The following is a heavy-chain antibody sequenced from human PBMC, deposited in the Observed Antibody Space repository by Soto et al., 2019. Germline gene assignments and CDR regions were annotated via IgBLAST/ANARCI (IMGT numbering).Heavy chain of an antibody. CDR2: IDPSDSYT. V-gene: IGHV5-10-1*01. CDR1: GYSFTSYW. D-gene: IGHD6-19*01. CDR3: ARLAMAARRGYYGMDV. Sequence: EVQLVQSGAEVKKPGESLRISCKGSGYSFTSYWISWVRQMPGKGLEWMGRIDPSDSYTNYSPSFQGHVTISADKSISTAYLQWSSLKASATARYYCARLAMAARRGYYGMDVWGQGTTVTVSS. J-gene: IGHJ6*02.